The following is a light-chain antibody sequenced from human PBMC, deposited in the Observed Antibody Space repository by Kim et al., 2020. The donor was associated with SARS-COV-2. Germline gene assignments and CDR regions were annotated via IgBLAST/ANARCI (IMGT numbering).Light chain of an antibody. CDR3: QQYIDSPAT. J-gene: IGKJ1*01. CDR2: GAS. V-gene: IGKV3-20*01. CDR1: QSLTYNN. Sequence: ENVLTQSPGTLSLSPGERATLSCRASQSLTYNNLAWYQQKPGQSPRLLIYGASSRAAGIPDRFSGSGSGTDFTLTISRLEPEDFAVYYCQQYIDSPATFGQGTKVDIK.